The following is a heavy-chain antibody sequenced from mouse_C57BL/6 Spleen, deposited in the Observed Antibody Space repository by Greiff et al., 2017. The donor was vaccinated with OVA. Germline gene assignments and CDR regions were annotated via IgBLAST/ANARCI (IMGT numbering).Heavy chain of an antibody. V-gene: IGHV5-12*01. D-gene: IGHD2-2*01. CDR2: ISNGGGST. CDR3: ARGGYDRYYAMDY. CDR1: GFTFSDYY. Sequence: EVHLVESGGGLVQPGGSLKLSCAASGFTFSDYYMYWVRQTPEKRLEWVAYISNGGGSTYYPDTVQGRFTISRDNAKNTLYLQMSRLKSEDTAMYYCARGGYDRYYAMDYWGQGTSVTVSS. J-gene: IGHJ4*01.